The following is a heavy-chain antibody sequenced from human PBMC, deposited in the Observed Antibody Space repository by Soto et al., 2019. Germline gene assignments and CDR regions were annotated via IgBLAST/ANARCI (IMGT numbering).Heavy chain of an antibody. CDR1: GGSISSYY. CDR3: ARDRAYDYGDTREWFDP. V-gene: IGHV4-59*01. CDR2: IYYSGST. Sequence: QVQLQESGPGLVKPSETLSLTCTVSGGSISSYYWCWIRQPPGKGLEWIGYIYYSGSTNYNPSLKSRVTISVDTSKNQFSLKLSSVTAADTAVYYCARDRAYDYGDTREWFDPWGQGTLVTVSS. J-gene: IGHJ5*02. D-gene: IGHD4-17*01.